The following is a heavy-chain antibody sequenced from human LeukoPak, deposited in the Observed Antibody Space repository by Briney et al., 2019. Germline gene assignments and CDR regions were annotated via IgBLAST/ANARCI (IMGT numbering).Heavy chain of an antibody. CDR2: INHSGST. D-gene: IGHD2-15*01. J-gene: IGHJ5*02. V-gene: IGHV4-34*01. Sequence: SETLSLTCAVYGGSFSGYYWSWIRQPPGKGLEWIGEINHSGSTNYNPSLKSRVTISVDTSKNQFSLKLSSVTAADTAVYYCARVVVPGWFDPWGQGTLVTVSS. CDR1: GGSFSGYY. CDR3: ARVVVPGWFDP.